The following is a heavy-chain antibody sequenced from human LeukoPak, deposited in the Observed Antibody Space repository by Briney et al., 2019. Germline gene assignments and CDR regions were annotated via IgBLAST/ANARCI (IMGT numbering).Heavy chain of an antibody. V-gene: IGHV7-4-1*02. J-gene: IGHJ5*02. CDR2: INTNTGNP. Sequence: GASVKVSCKASVYTFTSYAMNWVRQAPGDGLEWMGWINTNTGNPTYAQGLTGRFVFALDTSVSTAYLQISSLKAEDTAVYYCARELGSSSWYGLWFDPWGQGTLVTVSS. CDR1: VYTFTSYA. CDR3: ARELGSSSWYGLWFDP. D-gene: IGHD6-13*01.